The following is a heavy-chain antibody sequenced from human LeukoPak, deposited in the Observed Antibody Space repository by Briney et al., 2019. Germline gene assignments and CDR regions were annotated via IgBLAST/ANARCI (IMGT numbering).Heavy chain of an antibody. CDR1: GGSFSGYY. D-gene: IGHD2-15*01. Sequence: PETLSLTCAVYGGSFSGYYWSWIRQPPGKGLEWIGEINHSGSTNYNPSLKSRVTISVDTSKNQFSLKLSSVTAADTAVYYCARGASGPVAHWGQGTLVTVSS. CDR3: ARGASGPVAH. J-gene: IGHJ4*02. CDR2: INHSGST. V-gene: IGHV4-34*01.